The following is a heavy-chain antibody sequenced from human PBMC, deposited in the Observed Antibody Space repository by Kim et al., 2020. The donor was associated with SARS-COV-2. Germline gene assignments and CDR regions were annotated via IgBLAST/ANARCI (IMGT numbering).Heavy chain of an antibody. CDR3: ARRSSGSYSFDY. V-gene: IGHV3-33*01. Sequence: GGSLRLSCVASGFTFTSYGMNWVRQAPGKGLEWVALIWYDGNNKYYADSVKGRFTISRDSSENTLYLQMTSLRAEDTAVYYCARRSSGSYSFDYWGQGTLVTVSS. CDR2: IWYDGNNK. D-gene: IGHD3-10*01. J-gene: IGHJ4*02. CDR1: GFTFTSYG.